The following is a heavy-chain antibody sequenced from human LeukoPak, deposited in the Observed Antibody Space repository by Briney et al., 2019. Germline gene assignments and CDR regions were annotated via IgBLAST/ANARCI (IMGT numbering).Heavy chain of an antibody. V-gene: IGHV4-34*01. J-gene: IGHJ5*02. D-gene: IGHD2-2*01. CDR1: GGSFSGYY. CDR3: VRRFYQPQQRTNWFDP. Sequence: SETLSLTCAVYGGSFSGYYWSWIRQPPGKGLEWIGEINHSGSTNYNTSLKSRVTISVDTSKIQFSLKLSSVTAADTAVYYCVRRFYQPQQRTNWFDPWGQGTLGTVSS. CDR2: INHSGST.